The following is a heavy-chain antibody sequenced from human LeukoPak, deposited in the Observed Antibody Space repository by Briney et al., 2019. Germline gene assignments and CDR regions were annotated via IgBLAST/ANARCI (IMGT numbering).Heavy chain of an antibody. CDR1: GGSISSGSYY. CDR3: ARGRDYYDSSYYYLPYHDAFDI. V-gene: IGHV4-61*02. D-gene: IGHD3-22*01. J-gene: IGHJ3*02. Sequence: SETLSLTCTVSGGSISSGSYYCSWIRQPAGKGLEWIGRIYTSGSTNYNPSLKSRVTISVATSKNQFSLQLSSVTDADTAVYYCARGRDYYDSSYYYLPYHDAFDIWGQGTMVTVSS. CDR2: IYTSGST.